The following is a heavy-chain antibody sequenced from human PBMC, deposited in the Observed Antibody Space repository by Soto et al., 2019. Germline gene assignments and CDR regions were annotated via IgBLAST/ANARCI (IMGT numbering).Heavy chain of an antibody. Sequence: ASVKVSCKASGYTFISYDINWVRQATGQGLEWMGWMNPNSGTTGYAQKFQGRVTMTRNTSISTAYMELSSLRSEDTAVYYCARGPVDSSSSVWYYYGMDVWGQGTTVTVSS. D-gene: IGHD6-6*01. CDR2: MNPNSGTT. CDR1: GYTFISYD. J-gene: IGHJ6*02. CDR3: ARGPVDSSSSVWYYYGMDV. V-gene: IGHV1-8*01.